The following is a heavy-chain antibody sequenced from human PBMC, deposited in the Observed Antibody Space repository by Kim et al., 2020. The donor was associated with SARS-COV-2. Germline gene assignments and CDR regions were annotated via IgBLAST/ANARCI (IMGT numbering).Heavy chain of an antibody. Sequence: ASVKVSCKASGYTFTSYGISWVRQAPGQGLEWMGWISAYNGNTNYAQKLQGRVTMTTDTSTSTAYMELRSLRSDDTAVYYCARDQGPTLKYSGSYRFDYWGQGTLVTVSS. D-gene: IGHD1-26*01. CDR3: ARDQGPTLKYSGSYRFDY. V-gene: IGHV1-18*01. J-gene: IGHJ4*02. CDR1: GYTFTSYG. CDR2: ISAYNGNT.